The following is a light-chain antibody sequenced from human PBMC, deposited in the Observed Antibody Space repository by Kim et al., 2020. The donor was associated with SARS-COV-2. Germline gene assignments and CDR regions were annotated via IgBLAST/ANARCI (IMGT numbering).Light chain of an antibody. CDR1: SSNIGNNY. J-gene: IGLJ3*02. V-gene: IGLV1-51*01. Sequence: QSVLTQPPSVSAAPGQKVTISCSGSSSNIGNNYVSWYQQLPGTAPKLLIYDTNRRPSVIPDRFSGSKSGTSATLGITGLQTGDEADYYCGTWDSSLSGGVFGGGTKLTVL. CDR2: DTN. CDR3: GTWDSSLSGGV.